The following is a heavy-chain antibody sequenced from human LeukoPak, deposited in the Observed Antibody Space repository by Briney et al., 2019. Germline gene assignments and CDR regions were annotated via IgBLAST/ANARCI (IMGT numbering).Heavy chain of an antibody. J-gene: IGHJ4*02. CDR1: GCTFTSYG. Sequence: GASVKVSCKASGCTFTSYGISWVRQAPGQGLEWMGWISAYNGNTNYAQKLQGRVTMTTDTSTSTAYMELRSLRSDDTAVYYCARYRYSSSWDYFDYWGQGTLVTVSS. CDR3: ARYRYSSSWDYFDY. D-gene: IGHD6-13*01. CDR2: ISAYNGNT. V-gene: IGHV1-18*01.